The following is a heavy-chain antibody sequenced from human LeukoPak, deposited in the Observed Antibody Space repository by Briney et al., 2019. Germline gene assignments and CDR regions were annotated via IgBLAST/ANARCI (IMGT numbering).Heavy chain of an antibody. D-gene: IGHD5-12*01. Sequence: PGGSLRLSCAASGFTFSSYAMNWVRQAPGKGLEWVSTISGSGGNTYYAGPVKGRFTISRDNSKNTLYLQMNSLRAEDTAVYYCAKGGGSAWNYYYYMDVWGKGTTVTVSS. CDR3: AKGGGSAWNYYYYMDV. CDR1: GFTFSSYA. V-gene: IGHV3-23*01. J-gene: IGHJ6*03. CDR2: ISGSGGNT.